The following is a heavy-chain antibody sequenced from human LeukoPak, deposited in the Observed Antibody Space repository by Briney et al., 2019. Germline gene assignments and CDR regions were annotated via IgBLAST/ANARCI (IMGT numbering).Heavy chain of an antibody. V-gene: IGHV3-33*01. J-gene: IGHJ3*02. CDR3: ARESPVVPTASDAFDI. Sequence: GRSLRLSCAASGFTFNTYGTHWVRQAPGKGLEWVAVIWSDGNNKYYAESVKGRFTISRDNSKNMLYLQMNSLRPEDTAVYFCARESPVVPTASDAFDIWGQGTMVTVSS. D-gene: IGHD2-2*01. CDR2: IWSDGNNK. CDR1: GFTFNTYG.